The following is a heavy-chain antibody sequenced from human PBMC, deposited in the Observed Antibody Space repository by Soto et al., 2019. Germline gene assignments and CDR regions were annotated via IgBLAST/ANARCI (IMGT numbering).Heavy chain of an antibody. D-gene: IGHD6-25*01. CDR1: GGSIGSVGHY. V-gene: IGHV4-31*03. Sequence: SETLSLTCSVSGGSIGSVGHYWTWIRQQPGKGLEWIGYIYYSGSTDYNPSLKSRVTISVDRSKNQFSLNLSSVTAADTAIYYCARESGGYDSSTRYGLDVWGQGTTVTVSS. CDR3: ARESGGYDSSTRYGLDV. CDR2: IYYSGST. J-gene: IGHJ6*02.